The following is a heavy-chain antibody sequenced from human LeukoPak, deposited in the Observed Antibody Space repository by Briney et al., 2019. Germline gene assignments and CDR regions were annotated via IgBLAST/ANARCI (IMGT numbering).Heavy chain of an antibody. Sequence: GGSLRLSCAASGFTFSSYAMHWVRQAPGKGLEYVSAISSNGGSTYYANSVKGRFTISRDNSKNTLYLQMGSLRAEDMAVYYCARAARYCSGGSCYSYHYYYGMDVWGQGTTVTVSS. CDR2: ISSNGGST. D-gene: IGHD2-15*01. V-gene: IGHV3-64*01. J-gene: IGHJ6*02. CDR1: GFTFSSYA. CDR3: ARAARYCSGGSCYSYHYYYGMDV.